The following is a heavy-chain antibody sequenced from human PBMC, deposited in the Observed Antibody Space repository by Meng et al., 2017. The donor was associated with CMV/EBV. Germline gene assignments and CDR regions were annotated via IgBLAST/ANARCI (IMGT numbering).Heavy chain of an antibody. D-gene: IGHD3-3*01. CDR2: IIPILGIA. CDR3: ARVNGFDFWSGYYTRSYYYYYGMDV. Sequence: SVKVSCKASGGTFSSYTISWVRQAPGQGLEWMGRIIPILGIANYAQKFQGRVTITADKSTSTAYMELSSLRSEDTAVYYCARVNGFDFWSGYYTRSYYYYYGMDVWGQGTTVTV. V-gene: IGHV1-69*02. J-gene: IGHJ6*02. CDR1: GGTFSSYT.